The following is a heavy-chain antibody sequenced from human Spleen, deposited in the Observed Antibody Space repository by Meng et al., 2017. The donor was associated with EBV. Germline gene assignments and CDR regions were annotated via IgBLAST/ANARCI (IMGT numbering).Heavy chain of an antibody. CDR1: GYIFHNYN. V-gene: IGHV1-8*01. J-gene: IGHJ4*02. D-gene: IGHD4-23*01. Sequence: VQVAHAGAGVKKPGASVRVSCRLSGYIFHNYNINWGRQATGQGLEWMGWMNPNSGITDYAQKFQGRVTMTRNTSMNTAYMELTSLTSDDTAVYYCARKDGGSSVSAWGQGTLVTVSS. CDR2: MNPNSGIT. CDR3: ARKDGGSSVSA.